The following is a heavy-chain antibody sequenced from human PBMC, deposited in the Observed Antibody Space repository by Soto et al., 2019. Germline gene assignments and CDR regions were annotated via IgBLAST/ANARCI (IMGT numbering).Heavy chain of an antibody. CDR1: GFILNNYA. CDR3: VKRGRNWGAFDF. V-gene: IGHV3-23*01. Sequence: VQLLESGGDLVQPGGSLSLSCVASGFILNNYAMSWVRQAPGKGLEWVSTIGGTDGDSDGVPWYEDSVKGRFTISRDSSANTLCLHMDNLRAEDSALYYCVKRGRNWGAFDFWGQGTTVVVSS. CDR2: IGGTDGDSDGVP. J-gene: IGHJ3*01. D-gene: IGHD7-27*01.